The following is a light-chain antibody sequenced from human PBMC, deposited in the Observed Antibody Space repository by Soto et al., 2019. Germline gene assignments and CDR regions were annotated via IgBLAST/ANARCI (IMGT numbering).Light chain of an antibody. CDR2: RNN. J-gene: IGLJ2*01. CDR1: SSNIGNNY. V-gene: IGLV1-47*01. CDR3: AAWDDSLSGVV. Sequence: QSVLTQPPSASGTPGQRVTISCSGTSSNIGNNYVCWYQQLPGTAPKLLIYRNNQRPSGVPDRFSGSKSGTSASLAIIGLRSDDEADYYCAAWDDSLSGVVFGGGTKLTVL.